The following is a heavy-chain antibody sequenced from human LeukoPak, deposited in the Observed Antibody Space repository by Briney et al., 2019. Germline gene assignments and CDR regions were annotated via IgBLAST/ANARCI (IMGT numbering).Heavy chain of an antibody. CDR3: ARGTSDARYYFDY. CDR1: GFTFSSYW. J-gene: IGHJ4*02. Sequence: GGSLRLSCAASGFTFSSYWMSWVRQAPGKGLEWCSGINWNGGSTGYADSVKGRFTISRDNAKNSLYLQMNSLRAEDTALYYCARGTSDARYYFDYWGQGILVTVSS. V-gene: IGHV3-20*04. D-gene: IGHD1-1*01. CDR2: INWNGGST.